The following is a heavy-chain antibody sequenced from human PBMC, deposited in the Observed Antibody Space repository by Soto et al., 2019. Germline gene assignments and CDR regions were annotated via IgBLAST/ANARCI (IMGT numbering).Heavy chain of an antibody. V-gene: IGHV4-34*01. Sequence: SETLSLTCAVYGGSFSGYYWSWIRQPPGKGLEWIGEINHSGSTNYNPSLKSRVTISVDTSKNQFHLKLSSVTAADTAVYYCARGRWERFGVAGTTDYYYYYGMDVWGQGTTVTVSS. CDR2: INHSGST. J-gene: IGHJ6*02. CDR3: ARGRWERFGVAGTTDYYYYYGMDV. D-gene: IGHD6-19*01. CDR1: GGSFSGYY.